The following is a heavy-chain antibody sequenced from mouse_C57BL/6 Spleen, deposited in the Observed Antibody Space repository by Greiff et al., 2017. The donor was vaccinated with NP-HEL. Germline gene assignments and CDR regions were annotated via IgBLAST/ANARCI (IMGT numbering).Heavy chain of an antibody. CDR2: IDPSDSYT. D-gene: IGHD1-1*01. CDR1: GYTFTSYW. Sequence: VQLQQPGAELVMPGASVKLSCKASGYTFTSYWMHWVKQRPGQGLEWIGEIDPSDSYTNYNQKFKGKSTLTVDKSSSTAYMQLSSLTSEDSAVYYCAREGVTTVVAGGTYFDYWGQGTTLTVSS. V-gene: IGHV1-69*01. CDR3: AREGVTTVVAGGTYFDY. J-gene: IGHJ2*01.